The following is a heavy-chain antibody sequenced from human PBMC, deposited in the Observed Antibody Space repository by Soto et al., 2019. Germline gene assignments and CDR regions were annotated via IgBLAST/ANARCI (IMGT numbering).Heavy chain of an antibody. J-gene: IGHJ4*02. CDR2: IYYSGST. V-gene: IGHV4-59*01. Sequence: SETLSLTCTVSGGSISSYYWSWIRQPPGKGLEWIGYIYYSGSTNYNPSLKSRVTISVDTSKNQFSLKLSSVTAADTAVYYCEREEYSRSIDYWGQGTLVTVSS. D-gene: IGHD6-6*01. CDR1: GGSISSYY. CDR3: EREEYSRSIDY.